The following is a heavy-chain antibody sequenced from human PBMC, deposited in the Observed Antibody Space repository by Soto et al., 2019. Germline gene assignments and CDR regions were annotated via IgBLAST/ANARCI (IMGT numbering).Heavy chain of an antibody. CDR1: GFTFSSNW. D-gene: IGHD3-16*01. CDR2: IKEDGSEK. V-gene: IGHV3-7*01. CDR3: ARGGGGIDN. J-gene: IGHJ4*02. Sequence: GGSLRLSCSASGFTFSSNWMTWVRQAPEKGLEWVANIKEDGSEKNYVDNVKGRYTISRDNAENSVYLQMNSLRAEDTAVYYCARGGGGIDNWGQGT.